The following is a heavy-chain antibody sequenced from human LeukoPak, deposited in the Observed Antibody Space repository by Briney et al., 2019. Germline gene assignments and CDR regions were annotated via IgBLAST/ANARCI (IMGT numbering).Heavy chain of an antibody. J-gene: IGHJ3*02. CDR1: GGSFSAYY. Sequence: SETLSLTCAVCGGSFSAYYWSWIRQPPGKGLEWIGEINHSGSTTYNPSLRSRVTISVHTSKNEFSLKLSSVTAADTAVYYCARGRNIHAFDIWGQGTMVTVSS. V-gene: IGHV4-34*01. CDR2: INHSGST. D-gene: IGHD2/OR15-2a*01. CDR3: ARGRNIHAFDI.